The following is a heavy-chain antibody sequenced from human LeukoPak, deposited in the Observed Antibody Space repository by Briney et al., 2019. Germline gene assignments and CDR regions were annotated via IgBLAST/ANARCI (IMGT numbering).Heavy chain of an antibody. CDR3: VRDLFATQRAAGSPTGDY. D-gene: IGHD6-13*01. V-gene: IGHV3-48*04. CDR2: ISSSGNII. J-gene: IGHJ4*02. CDR1: GFTFSSYA. Sequence: QPGGSLRLSCAASGFTFSSYAMSWVRQAPGKGLEWISYISSSGNIIYYADSVKGRFTISRDSAKNSLYLQMNSLRAEDTAVYYCVRDLFATQRAAGSPTGDYWGQGTLVTVSS.